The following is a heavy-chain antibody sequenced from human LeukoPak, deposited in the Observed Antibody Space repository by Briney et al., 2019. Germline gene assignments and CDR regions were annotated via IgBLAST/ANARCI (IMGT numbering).Heavy chain of an antibody. CDR2: ISGSGGST. D-gene: IGHD6-13*01. J-gene: IGHJ4*02. V-gene: IGHV3-23*01. CDR3: AKDWSLYGTSWWGNYFDY. Sequence: PGGSLRLSCAVSGFTFSSYVMSWVRQAPGKGLEWVSAISGSGGSTYYADSVKGRFTISRDNSKNTLYLQMNSLRAEDTAVYYCAKDWSLYGTSWWGNYFDYWGQGTLVTVSS. CDR1: GFTFSSYV.